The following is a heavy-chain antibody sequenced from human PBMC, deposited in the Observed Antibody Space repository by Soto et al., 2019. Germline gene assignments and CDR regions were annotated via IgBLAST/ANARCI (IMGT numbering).Heavy chain of an antibody. V-gene: IGHV1-69*13. D-gene: IGHD6-19*01. CDR3: ARGRHSSGWYSSDAFDI. Sequence: SVKVSCKASGGTFSSYAISWVRQAPGQGLEWMGGVIPIFGTANYAQKFQGRVTITADESTSTAYMELSSLRSEDTAVYYCARGRHSSGWYSSDAFDIWGQETMVTVS. CDR1: GGTFSSYA. J-gene: IGHJ3*02. CDR2: VIPIFGTA.